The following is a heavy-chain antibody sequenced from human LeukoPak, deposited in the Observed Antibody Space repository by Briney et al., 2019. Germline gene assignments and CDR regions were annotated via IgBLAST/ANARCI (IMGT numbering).Heavy chain of an antibody. Sequence: PSQTLSLTCTVSGGSITSYYWSWIRQPPGKGLEWIGYIYYTGSTNYNPSLKSRVTISVDTSKNQFSLKLSSVTAADTAVYYCARAGTSSGYDYLDYWGQGTLVTVSS. CDR1: GGSITSYY. CDR3: ARAGTSSGYDYLDY. D-gene: IGHD5-12*01. V-gene: IGHV4-59*01. CDR2: IYYTGST. J-gene: IGHJ4*02.